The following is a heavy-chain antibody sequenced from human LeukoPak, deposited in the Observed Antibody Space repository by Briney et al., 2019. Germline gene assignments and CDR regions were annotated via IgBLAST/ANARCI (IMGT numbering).Heavy chain of an antibody. CDR1: GFTFSSYG. Sequence: GRSLRLSCAASGFTFSSYGMHWVRQAPGKGLEWVAVISYDGSNKYFADSVKGRFTISRDNSKNTLYLQMNSLRSDDTAVYYCARVPVSGPGARFDYWGQGTLVTVSS. CDR3: ARVPVSGPGARFDY. CDR2: ISYDGSNK. J-gene: IGHJ4*02. D-gene: IGHD4-11*01. V-gene: IGHV3-30*03.